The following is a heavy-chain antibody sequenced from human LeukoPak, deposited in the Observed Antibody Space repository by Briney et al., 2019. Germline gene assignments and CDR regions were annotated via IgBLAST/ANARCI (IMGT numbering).Heavy chain of an antibody. D-gene: IGHD1-26*01. CDR2: IKQDGSEK. J-gene: IGHJ4*02. CDR1: GFTFYNYW. V-gene: IGHV3-7*01. Sequence: GGSLRLSCAASGFTFYNYWMTWVRQAPGKGLEWVANIKQDGSEKYYLGSVRGRCTISRDNTENSLYLQMNSLRADDTAVYYCARVSGGFGTYRVDYWGQGTLVTVSS. CDR3: ARVSGGFGTYRVDY.